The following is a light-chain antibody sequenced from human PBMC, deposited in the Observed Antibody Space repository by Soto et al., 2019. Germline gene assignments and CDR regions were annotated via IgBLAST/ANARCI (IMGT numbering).Light chain of an antibody. CDR2: AAS. Sequence: AIQMTQSPSSLSASVGDRVTITCRASQGIRNDLGWYQQKPGKAPKLLIYAASSLQSGVPSRFSGSGSGTDFNLTISSMQPEDFASYYCLQDYNYPRTFGQGTRLEIK. J-gene: IGKJ5*01. CDR3: LQDYNYPRT. CDR1: QGIRND. V-gene: IGKV1-6*01.